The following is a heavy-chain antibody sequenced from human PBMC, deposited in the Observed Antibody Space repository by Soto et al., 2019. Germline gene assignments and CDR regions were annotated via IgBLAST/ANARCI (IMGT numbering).Heavy chain of an antibody. V-gene: IGHV1-18*01. J-gene: IGHJ4*02. CDR3: ARRIRKFSSGLSTEMDY. D-gene: IGHD6-19*01. CDR1: GYTFTSYG. Sequence: QVQLVQSGAEVKKPGASVKVSCKASGYTFTSYGISWVRQAPGQGLEWMGWISAYNGNTNYAQKLQGRVTMTTDTSTSTAYMELRSLRSDDTAGDYCARRIRKFSSGLSTEMDYWGQGTLVTVSS. CDR2: ISAYNGNT.